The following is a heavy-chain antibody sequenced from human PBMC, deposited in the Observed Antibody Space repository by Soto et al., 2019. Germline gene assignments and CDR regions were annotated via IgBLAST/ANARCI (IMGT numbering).Heavy chain of an antibody. CDR2: INHSGST. V-gene: IGHV4-34*01. J-gene: IGHJ6*02. CDR1: GGSFSGYY. Sequence: SETLSLTCAVYGGSFSGYYWSWIRQPPGKGLEWIGEINHSGSTNYNPSLKSRVTISVDTSKNQFSLKLSSVTAADTAVYYCARKLAGYYYYYYGMDVWGQGTTDTVSS. CDR3: ARKLAGYYYYYYGMDV.